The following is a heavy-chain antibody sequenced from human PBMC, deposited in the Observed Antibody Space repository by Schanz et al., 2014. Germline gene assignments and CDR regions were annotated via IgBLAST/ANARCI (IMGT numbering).Heavy chain of an antibody. J-gene: IGHJ4*02. V-gene: IGHV4-30-4*07. CDR3: ARAAGPVDY. CDR2: IYYSGST. D-gene: IGHD6-13*01. CDR1: GGSISSGGYS. Sequence: QLQLQESGSGLVKPSQTLSLTCAVSGGSISSGGYSWNWIRQPPGKGLEWIVYIYYSGSTYYNPSLKSRVTISVDTSKNQFSLMLGSVTAADTAVYYCARAAGPVDYWGQGTLVTVSS.